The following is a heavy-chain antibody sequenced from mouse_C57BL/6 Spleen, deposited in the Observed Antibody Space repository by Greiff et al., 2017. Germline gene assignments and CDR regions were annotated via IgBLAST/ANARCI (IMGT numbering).Heavy chain of an antibody. Sequence: EVQVVESGPGLVKPSQSLSLTCSVTGYSITSGYYWNWIRQFPGNKLEWMGYISYDGSNNYNPSLKNRISITRDTSKNQFFLKLNSVTTEDTATYYCARVLSYDGYCDYWGQGTTLTVSS. V-gene: IGHV3-6*01. D-gene: IGHD2-3*01. CDR2: ISYDGSN. CDR1: GYSITSGYY. CDR3: ARVLSYDGYCDY. J-gene: IGHJ2*01.